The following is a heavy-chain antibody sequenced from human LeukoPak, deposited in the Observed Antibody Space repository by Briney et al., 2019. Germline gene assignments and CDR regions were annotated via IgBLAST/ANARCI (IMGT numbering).Heavy chain of an antibody. CDR2: IRYDGSNK. V-gene: IGHV3-30*02. CDR1: GFTFSSYG. Sequence: PGGSLRLSCAASGFTFSSYGMHWVRQAPGKGLEWVAFIRYDGSNKYYADSVKGRFTISRDNSKNTLYLQMNSLRAEDTAVYYCAKGGVPAALWYFDYWGQGTLVTVSS. J-gene: IGHJ4*02. D-gene: IGHD2-2*01. CDR3: AKGGVPAALWYFDY.